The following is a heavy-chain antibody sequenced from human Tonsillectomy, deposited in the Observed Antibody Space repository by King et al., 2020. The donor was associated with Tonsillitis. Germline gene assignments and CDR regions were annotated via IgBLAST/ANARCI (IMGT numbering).Heavy chain of an antibody. CDR3: AKDIGVGDDYGDYGSMGY. J-gene: IGHJ4*02. CDR1: GFTFDDYA. Sequence: QLVQSGGGLVQPGRSLRLSCAASGFTFDDYAMHWVRQAPGKGLEWVSGISWNSGSICYADSVKGRFTISRDNAKNSLYLQMNSLRAEDTALYYCAKDIGVGDDYGDYGSMGYWGQGTLVTVSS. CDR2: ISWNSGSI. D-gene: IGHD4-17*01. V-gene: IGHV3-9*01.